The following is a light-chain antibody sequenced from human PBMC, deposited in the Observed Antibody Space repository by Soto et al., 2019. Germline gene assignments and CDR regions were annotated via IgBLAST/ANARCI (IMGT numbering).Light chain of an antibody. CDR2: DAS. CDR3: QQYDSFPIT. J-gene: IGKJ5*01. Sequence: DIQMTQSPPSLSASVGDRVTITCQASEHINNYLNWYQQIPGKAPKLLIYDASNLAAGAPSRFSGSGSGTAFTFAISGLQPDDVATYYCQQYDSFPITFGQGTRLEIK. V-gene: IGKV1-33*01. CDR1: EHINNY.